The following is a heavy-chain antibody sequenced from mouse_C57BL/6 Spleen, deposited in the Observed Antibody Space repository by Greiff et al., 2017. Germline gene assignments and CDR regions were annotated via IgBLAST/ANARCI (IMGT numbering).Heavy chain of an antibody. D-gene: IGHD3-2*02. J-gene: IGHJ3*01. V-gene: IGHV1-59*01. CDR2: IDPSDSYT. CDR3: ARDSSGTGFAY. Sequence: VQLQQPGAELVRPGTSVKLSCKASGYTFTSYWMHWVKQRPGQGLEWIGVIDPSDSYTNYNQKFKGKATLTVDTSSSTAYMQLSSLTSEDSAVYYCARDSSGTGFAYWGQGTLVTVSA. CDR1: GYTFTSYW.